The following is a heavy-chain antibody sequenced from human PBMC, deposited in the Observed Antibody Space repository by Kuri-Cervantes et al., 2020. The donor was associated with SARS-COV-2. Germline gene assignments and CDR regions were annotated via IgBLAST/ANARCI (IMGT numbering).Heavy chain of an antibody. CDR2: INPNSGNT. V-gene: IGHV1-8*03. J-gene: IGHJ6*03. CDR1: GYTFTGYY. CDR3: ARVQTLPAAISGTLSRGQYYYYYYYMDV. D-gene: IGHD2-2*01. Sequence: ASVKVSCKASGYTFTGYYMHWVRQAPGQGLEWMGWINPNSGNTGYAQKFQGRVTITRNTSISTAYMELSSLRSEDTAAYYCARVQTLPAAISGTLSRGQYYYYYYYMDVWGKGTTVTVSS.